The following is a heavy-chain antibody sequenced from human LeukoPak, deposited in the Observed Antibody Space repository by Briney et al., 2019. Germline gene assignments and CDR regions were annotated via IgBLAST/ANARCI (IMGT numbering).Heavy chain of an antibody. CDR3: ANPQAMVRGG. CDR1: GFTVSSNY. V-gene: IGHV3-53*01. J-gene: IGHJ4*02. D-gene: IGHD3-10*01. Sequence: GGSLRLSRAASGFTVSSNYMSWVRQAPGKGLEWVSVIYSGGSTYYADSVKGRFTISRDNSKNTLYLQMNSLRAEDTAVYYCANPQAMVRGGWSQGTLVTVSS. CDR2: IYSGGST.